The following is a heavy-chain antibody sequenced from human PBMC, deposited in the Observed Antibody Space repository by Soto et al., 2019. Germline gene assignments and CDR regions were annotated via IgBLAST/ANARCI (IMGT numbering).Heavy chain of an antibody. D-gene: IGHD2-15*01. Sequence: QLQLQESGSGLVKPSQTLSLTCAVSGGSISSGGYSWSWIRQPPGKGLEWIGYIYHSGSTYYNPSLKSRVNISVERSKNQFSLKLSSVTAEETAVYYCARGQVVAAQHWGQGTLVTVSS. CDR3: ARGQVVAAQH. CDR2: IYHSGST. CDR1: GGSISSGGYS. J-gene: IGHJ4*02. V-gene: IGHV4-30-2*01.